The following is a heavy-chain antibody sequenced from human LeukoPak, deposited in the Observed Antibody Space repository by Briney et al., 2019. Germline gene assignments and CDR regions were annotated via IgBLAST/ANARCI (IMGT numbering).Heavy chain of an antibody. V-gene: IGHV3-48*03. J-gene: IGHJ6*02. D-gene: IGHD6-19*01. CDR3: AKASGYSSGWYYYYGMDV. Sequence: GGSLRLSCAASGFTFSSYEMNWVRQAPGKGLEWVSYISSIGSTIYYADSVKGRFTISRDNAKNSLYLQMNSLRAEDTAVYYCAKASGYSSGWYYYYGMDVWGQGTTVTVSS. CDR2: ISSIGSTI. CDR1: GFTFSSYE.